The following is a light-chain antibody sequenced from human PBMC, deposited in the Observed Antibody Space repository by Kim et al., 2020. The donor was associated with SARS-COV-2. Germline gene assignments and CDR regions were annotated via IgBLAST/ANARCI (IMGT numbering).Light chain of an antibody. CDR1: SRRSYY. CDR2: GKN. V-gene: IGLV3-19*01. CDR3: NSRDSSGNHQVV. Sequence: LGQTVRITCQGDSRRSYYASWYQQKPGQAPVLVIYGKNNRPSGIPDRFSGSSSGNTASLTITGAQAEDEADYYCNSRDSSGNHQVVFGGGTQLTVL. J-gene: IGLJ2*01.